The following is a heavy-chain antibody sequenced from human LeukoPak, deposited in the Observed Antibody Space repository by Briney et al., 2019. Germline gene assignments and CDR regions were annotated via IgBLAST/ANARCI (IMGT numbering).Heavy chain of an antibody. D-gene: IGHD5-24*01. V-gene: IGHV1-69*04. J-gene: IGHJ3*02. CDR3: ARGARRDGYNFSDDDAFDI. Sequence: SVKVSCKASGGTFSSYAISWVRQAPGQGLEWMGRIIPILGIANYAQKFQGRVTITADKSTSTAYMELSSLRSEDTAVYYCARGARRDGYNFSDDDAFDIWGQGTMVTVSS. CDR2: IIPILGIA. CDR1: GGTFSSYA.